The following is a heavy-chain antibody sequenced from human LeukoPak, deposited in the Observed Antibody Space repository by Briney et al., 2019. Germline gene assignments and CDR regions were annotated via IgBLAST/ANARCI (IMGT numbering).Heavy chain of an antibody. V-gene: IGHV1-24*01. D-gene: IGHD5-12*01. J-gene: IGHJ6*03. CDR3: ATGPPRGATINYYYYYMDV. CDR2: FDPEDGET. Sequence: ASVKVSCKVSGYTLTELSMHWVRQAPGKGLEWMGGFDPEDGETIYAQKFQGRVTMTEDTSTDTAYMELSSLRSEDTAVYYCATGPPRGATINYYYYYMDVWGKGTTVTISS. CDR1: GYTLTELS.